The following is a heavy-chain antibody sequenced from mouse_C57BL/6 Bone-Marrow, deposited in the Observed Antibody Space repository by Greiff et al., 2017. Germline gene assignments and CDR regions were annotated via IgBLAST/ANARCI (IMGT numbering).Heavy chain of an antibody. J-gene: IGHJ4*01. V-gene: IGHV1-58*01. CDR1: GYTFTSYG. CDR2: IYIGNGYT. CDR3: ARLCDYYGSRWSEDYAMDY. D-gene: IGHD1-1*01. Sequence: VQLQQSGAELVRPGSSVKMSCKTSGYTFTSYGINWVKQRPGQGLEWIGYIYIGNGYTEYNEKFKGKATLTSDTSSSTAYMQLSSLTSEDSAIYFCARLCDYYGSRWSEDYAMDYWGQGTSGTVAT.